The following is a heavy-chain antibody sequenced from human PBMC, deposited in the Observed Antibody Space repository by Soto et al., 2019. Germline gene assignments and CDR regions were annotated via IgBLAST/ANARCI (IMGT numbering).Heavy chain of an antibody. CDR1: GFTVTSNG. V-gene: IGHV3-23*01. D-gene: IGHD4-4*01. J-gene: IGHJ4*02. CDR3: AKDRQYPRDYFHY. Sequence: GGSLRLSCGVSGFTVTSNGVSWVRQAPGKGLEWVSADSVKGRFTISRDTSRNTVFLQMDSLRAEDTAVYYCAKDRQYPRDYFHYWGQGTLVTASS.